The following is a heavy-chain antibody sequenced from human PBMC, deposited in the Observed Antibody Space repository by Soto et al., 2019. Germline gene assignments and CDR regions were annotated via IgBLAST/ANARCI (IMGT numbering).Heavy chain of an antibody. D-gene: IGHD1-20*01. CDR3: ARGLYNKYGHDY. V-gene: IGHV3-74*01. CDR1: GFTFNNYW. Sequence: EVRLVESGGGLVQTGGSLRLSCAASGFTFNNYWMHWVRQAPGKGLVWVSRINGDGRTTNYADSVKGRFTISRDNAQNTLYLQMNSLRAEDTAVYYCARGLYNKYGHDYWGQGTLVTVSS. CDR2: INGDGRTT. J-gene: IGHJ4*02.